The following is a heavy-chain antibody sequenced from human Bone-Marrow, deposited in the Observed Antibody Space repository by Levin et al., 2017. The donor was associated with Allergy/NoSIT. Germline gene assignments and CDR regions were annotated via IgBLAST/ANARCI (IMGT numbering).Heavy chain of an antibody. V-gene: IGHV3-30*18. Sequence: GGSLRLSCGASGFTFSHYAMNWVRQAPGKGLEWVALISFDGSPKLYADSVKGRLTISRDNSKNTVYLQMNSLRPDDTAMYYCAKSAGGDALWYFDLWGRGTLVTVSS. CDR3: AKSAGGDALWYFDL. J-gene: IGHJ2*01. CDR1: GFTFSHYA. D-gene: IGHD2-21*01. CDR2: ISFDGSPK.